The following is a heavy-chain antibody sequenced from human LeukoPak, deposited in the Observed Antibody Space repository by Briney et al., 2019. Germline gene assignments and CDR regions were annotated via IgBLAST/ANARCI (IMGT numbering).Heavy chain of an antibody. CDR1: GFSFNRSA. V-gene: IGHV1-58*01. Sequence: SVKVSCKVSGFSFNRSAVQWVRQARGQHLEWIGWIVVDSGNANYGQNFQDRVTISRDMSTGTVYMELTSLRSEDTAVYYCGADPFDGGSPTLGLQFDYWGQGTLVTVSS. D-gene: IGHD3-16*01. CDR3: GADPFDGGSPTLGLQFDY. J-gene: IGHJ4*02. CDR2: IVVDSGNA.